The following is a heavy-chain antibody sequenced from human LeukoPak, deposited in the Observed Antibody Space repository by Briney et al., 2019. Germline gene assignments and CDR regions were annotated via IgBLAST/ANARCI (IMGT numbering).Heavy chain of an antibody. Sequence: GASVKVSCKASGYTFTGYYMHWVRQAPGQGLEWMGWINPNSGGTNYAQKFQGRVTMTRDTSISTAYMELSRLRSDDTAVYYCARGWGDCSSTSCYHSWLDPWGQGTLVTVSS. J-gene: IGHJ5*02. D-gene: IGHD2-2*01. CDR1: GYTFTGYY. CDR3: ARGWGDCSSTSCYHSWLDP. CDR2: INPNSGGT. V-gene: IGHV1-2*02.